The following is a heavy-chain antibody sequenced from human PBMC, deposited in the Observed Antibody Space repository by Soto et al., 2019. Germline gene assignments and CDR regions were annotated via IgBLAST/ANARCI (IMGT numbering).Heavy chain of an antibody. CDR1: GGTFSSYA. V-gene: IGHV1-69*01. D-gene: IGHD3-22*01. CDR3: ARGPHYYYSSGYPLNWFDP. CDR2: IIPIFGTA. J-gene: IGHJ5*02. Sequence: QVQLVQSGAEVQKPGSSVKVSCKASGGTFSSYAISWVRQAPGQGLEWMGGIIPIFGTANYAQKFQGRVTITADESTSTAYMELSSLRSEDTAVYYCARGPHYYYSSGYPLNWFDPWGQGTLVTVSS.